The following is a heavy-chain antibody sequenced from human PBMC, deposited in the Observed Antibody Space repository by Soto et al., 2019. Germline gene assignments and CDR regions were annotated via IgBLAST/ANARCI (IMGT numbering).Heavy chain of an antibody. CDR3: ARSDRDGYNYDYYYGMDV. CDR2: IYSIGST. CDR1: GGSISGYY. Sequence: SETLSLTCTVSGGSISGYYWSWLRQPPGKGLELFGYIYSIGSTNYNPSLRSRVTMSIDTSQNQFSLKLSSVTAADTAVYYCARSDRDGYNYDYYYGMDVWGQGTTVTVSS. D-gene: IGHD5-12*01. J-gene: IGHJ6*02. V-gene: IGHV4-4*08.